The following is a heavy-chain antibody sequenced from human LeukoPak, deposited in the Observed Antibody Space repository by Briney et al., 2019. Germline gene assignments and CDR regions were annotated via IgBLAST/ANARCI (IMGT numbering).Heavy chain of an antibody. CDR3: AVYYYDSSGYFDFDY. CDR2: VDPEDGET. Sequence: ASVKVSCKVSGYTFTDYYMHWVQQAPGKGLEWMGLVDPEDGETIYAEKFQGRVTITADTSTDTAYMELSSLRSEDTAVYYCAVYYYDSSGYFDFDYWGQGTLVTVSS. J-gene: IGHJ4*02. D-gene: IGHD3-22*01. CDR1: GYTFTDYY. V-gene: IGHV1-69-2*01.